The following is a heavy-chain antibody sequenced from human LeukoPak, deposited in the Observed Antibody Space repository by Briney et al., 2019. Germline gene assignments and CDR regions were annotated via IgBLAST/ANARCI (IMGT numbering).Heavy chain of an antibody. CDR2: IYYNGNT. V-gene: IGHV4-59*01. D-gene: IGHD6-13*01. CDR3: ARGPLSSRTTWTWFDP. CDR1: GGSISPYY. J-gene: IGHJ5*02. Sequence: SETLSLTCTVSGGSISPYYWTWIRQPPGKGLEWIGYIYYNGNTNYNPSLKSRITIPVDTSKNQFSLRLKSVTAADTAVYYCARGPLSSRTTWTWFDPWGQGTLVTVSS.